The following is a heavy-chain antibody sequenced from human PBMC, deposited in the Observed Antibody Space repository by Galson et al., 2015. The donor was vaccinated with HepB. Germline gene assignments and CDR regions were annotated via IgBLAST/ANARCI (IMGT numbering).Heavy chain of an antibody. D-gene: IGHD6-6*01. CDR2: ISGSGGST. Sequence: SLRLSCTASGFTFSSYAMSWVRQAPGKGLEWVSAISGSGGSTYYADSVKGRITISRDNSKNTLYLQMSSLRAEDTAVYYCAKGQRSSSSSTDYWGQGTLVTVSS. J-gene: IGHJ4*02. V-gene: IGHV3-23*01. CDR3: AKGQRSSSSSTDY. CDR1: GFTFSSYA.